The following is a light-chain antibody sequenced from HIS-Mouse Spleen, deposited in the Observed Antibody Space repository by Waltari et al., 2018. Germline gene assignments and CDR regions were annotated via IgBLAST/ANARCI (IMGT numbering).Light chain of an antibody. V-gene: IGLV6-57*04. CDR2: EDN. CDR1: RASIASNY. Sequence: NFMLTQPHSVSESPGKTVTISCTRSRASIASNYVQWYQQRPGSAPTTVIYEDNQRPPGVPDRFSGSIDSSSNSASLTISGLKTEDEADYYCQSYDSSNRWVFGGGTKLTVL. CDR3: QSYDSSNRWV. J-gene: IGLJ3*02.